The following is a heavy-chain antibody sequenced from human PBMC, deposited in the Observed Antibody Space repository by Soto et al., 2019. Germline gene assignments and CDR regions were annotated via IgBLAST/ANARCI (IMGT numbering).Heavy chain of an antibody. V-gene: IGHV3-30*18. CDR1: GFTFSSYG. D-gene: IGHD5-12*01. CDR2: ISYDGSNK. CDR3: AKVNRGGGYVHEPYYYYGMDV. J-gene: IGHJ6*02. Sequence: PGGSLRLSCAASGFTFSSYGMHWVRQAPGKGLEWVAVISYDGSNKYYADSVKGRFTISRDNSKNTLYLQMNSLRAEDTAVYYCAKVNRGGGYVHEPYYYYGMDVWGQGTTVTVSS.